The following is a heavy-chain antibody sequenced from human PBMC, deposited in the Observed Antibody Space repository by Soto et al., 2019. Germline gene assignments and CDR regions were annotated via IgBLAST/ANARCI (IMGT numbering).Heavy chain of an antibody. V-gene: IGHV1-18*01. CDR1: GYTFTSYS. J-gene: IGHJ6*02. CDR3: ARDLNYDFWSGYYRPRMDV. Sequence: ASVKVSCKASGYTFTSYSISWVRQAPGQGLEWMGWISAYNGNTNYAQKLQGRVTMTTDTSTSTAYMELRSLRSDDTAVYYCARDLNYDFWSGYYRPRMDVWGQGTTVTVSS. D-gene: IGHD3-3*01. CDR2: ISAYNGNT.